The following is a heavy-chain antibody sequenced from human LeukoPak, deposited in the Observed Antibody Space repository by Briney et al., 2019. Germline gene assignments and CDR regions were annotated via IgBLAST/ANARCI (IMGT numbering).Heavy chain of an antibody. CDR3: ARGYSGYDWPPDY. V-gene: IGHV3-7*04. CDR2: IRQDGSER. Sequence: PGGSLRLSCAASGFSFSTYWMSWIRQAPGKGLEWVANIRQDGSERYNVDSVKGRFTISRDNAKNSLFLQMNSLRAEDTAVYFCARGYSGYDWPPDYWGQGTLVTVSS. D-gene: IGHD5-12*01. CDR1: GFSFSTYW. J-gene: IGHJ4*02.